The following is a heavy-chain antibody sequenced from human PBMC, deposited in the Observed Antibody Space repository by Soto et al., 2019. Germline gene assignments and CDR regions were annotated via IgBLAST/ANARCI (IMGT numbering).Heavy chain of an antibody. CDR3: AKGGWIAAAGVS. D-gene: IGHD6-13*01. Sequence: QVQLVESGGGVVQPGRSLRLSCAASGFTFSSYGMHWVRPAPGKGLEWVAVISYDGSNKYYADSVKGRFTISRDNSKNTLYLQMNSLRAEDTAVYYCAKGGWIAAAGVSWGQGTLVTVSS. CDR1: GFTFSSYG. CDR2: ISYDGSNK. V-gene: IGHV3-30*18. J-gene: IGHJ4*02.